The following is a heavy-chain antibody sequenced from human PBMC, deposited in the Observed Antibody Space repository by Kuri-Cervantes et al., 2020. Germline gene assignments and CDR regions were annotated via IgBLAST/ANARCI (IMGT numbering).Heavy chain of an antibody. D-gene: IGHD2-21*02. CDR2: INHRGTT. CDR3: ARVPGLYCGGDCYDDY. Sequence: GSLRLSCAVYGGSFSNYYWNWIRQPPGKGLEWIGEINHRGTTNYNPSLKSRVTISIDTSKNQFSLKLSSVTAADTAVYYCARVPGLYCGGDCYDDYWGQGTLVTVSS. CDR1: GGSFSNYY. J-gene: IGHJ4*02. V-gene: IGHV4-34*01.